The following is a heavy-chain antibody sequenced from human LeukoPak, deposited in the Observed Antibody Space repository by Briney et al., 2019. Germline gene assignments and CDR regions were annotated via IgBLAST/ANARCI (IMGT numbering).Heavy chain of an antibody. CDR3: AKDGSGYSYGFDY. CDR1: GFTFSSYA. J-gene: IGHJ4*02. D-gene: IGHD5-18*01. CDR2: ISGSGGST. V-gene: IGHV3-23*01. Sequence: PGGSLRLSCAASGFTFSSYAMTWVRQAPGKGLEWVSAISGSGGSTYYADSVKGRFTISRDNSKNTLYLQVNSLRAEDTAVYYCAKDGSGYSYGFDYWGQGTLVTVSS.